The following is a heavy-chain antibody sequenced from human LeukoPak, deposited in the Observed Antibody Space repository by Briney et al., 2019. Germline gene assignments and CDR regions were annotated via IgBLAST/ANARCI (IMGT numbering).Heavy chain of an antibody. CDR3: AREVGATLYFDY. V-gene: IGHV3-20*04. CDR1: GFTFDDYG. D-gene: IGHD1-26*01. J-gene: IGHJ4*02. Sequence: PGGSLRLSCAASGFTFDDYGMSWVRQPQGKVRGGVSGINWNGGSTGYADSVKGRFTISRDNAKNSLYLQMNSLRAEDTALYYCAREVGATLYFDYWGQGTLVTVSS. CDR2: INWNGGST.